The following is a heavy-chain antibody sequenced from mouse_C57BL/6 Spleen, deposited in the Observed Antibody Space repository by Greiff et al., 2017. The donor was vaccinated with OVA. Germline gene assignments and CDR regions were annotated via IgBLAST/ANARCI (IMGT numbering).Heavy chain of an antibody. CDR3: ATGTAY. Sequence: VQLQQSGPELVKPGASVKISCKASGYSFTGYYMNWVKQSPEKSLEWIGEINPSTGGTTYNQKFKAKATLTVDKSSSTAYMQLKSLTSEDSAVYYCATGTAYWGQGTTLTVSS. CDR2: INPSTGGT. CDR1: GYSFTGYY. D-gene: IGHD4-1*01. V-gene: IGHV1-42*01. J-gene: IGHJ2*01.